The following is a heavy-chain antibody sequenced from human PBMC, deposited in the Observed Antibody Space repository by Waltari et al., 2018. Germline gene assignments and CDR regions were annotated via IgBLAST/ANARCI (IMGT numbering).Heavy chain of an antibody. CDR3: AKDPDPCGGDCYPGEYFQH. CDR1: GFTFSSYG. D-gene: IGHD2-21*01. CDR2: IGYDGSNK. Sequence: QVQLVESGGGVVQPGRSLRLSCAASGFTFSSYGMHWVRQAPGTGLEWVAVIGYDGSNKYYADSVKGRFTISRDNSKNTLYLQMNSLRAEDTAMYYCAKDPDPCGGDCYPGEYFQHWGQGTLVTVSS. V-gene: IGHV3-30*18. J-gene: IGHJ1*01.